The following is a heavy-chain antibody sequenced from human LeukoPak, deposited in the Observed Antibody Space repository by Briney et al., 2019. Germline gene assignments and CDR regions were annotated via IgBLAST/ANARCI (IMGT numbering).Heavy chain of an antibody. CDR1: GGSISSSSYY. CDR2: IYYSGST. Sequence: PSETLSLTCTVSGGSISSSSYYWGWIRQPPGKGLEWIGSIYYSGSTYYNPSLKSRVTISVDTSKNQFSLKLSSVTAAHTAVYYCARREGYYYGSGNAFDIWGQGTMVTVSS. CDR3: ARREGYYYGSGNAFDI. D-gene: IGHD3-10*01. J-gene: IGHJ3*02. V-gene: IGHV4-39*01.